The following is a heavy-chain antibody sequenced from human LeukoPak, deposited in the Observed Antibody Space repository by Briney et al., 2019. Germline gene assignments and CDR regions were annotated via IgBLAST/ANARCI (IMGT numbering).Heavy chain of an antibody. V-gene: IGHV3-74*01. CDR3: ARDDRYSDY. CDR1: GFIFRNNW. CDR2: INNDGTST. J-gene: IGHJ4*02. D-gene: IGHD2-21*02. Sequence: GGSLRLSCAASGFIFRNNWMHWVRQAPGKGLVWVSWINNDGTSTSYADSVKGRFTISRDNSKNTLYLQMNSLRAEDTAVYYCARDDRYSDYWGQGTLVTVSS.